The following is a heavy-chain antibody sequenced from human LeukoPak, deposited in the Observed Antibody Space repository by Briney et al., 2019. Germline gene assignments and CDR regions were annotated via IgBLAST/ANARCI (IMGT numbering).Heavy chain of an antibody. V-gene: IGHV3-74*01. Sequence: GGPLRLSCAASGFTFSSYWMHWVRQAPGKGLVWVSRINSDGSSTSYADSVKGRFTISRDNAKNSLHLQMNSLRAEDTAVYYCARDYSGAGDYYFDYWGQGTLVTVSS. CDR1: GFTFSSYW. CDR3: ARDYSGAGDYYFDY. D-gene: IGHD3-10*01. CDR2: INSDGSST. J-gene: IGHJ4*02.